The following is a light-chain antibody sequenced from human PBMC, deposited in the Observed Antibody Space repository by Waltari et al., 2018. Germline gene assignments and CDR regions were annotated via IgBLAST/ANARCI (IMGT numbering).Light chain of an antibody. CDR2: EDN. J-gene: IGLJ7*01. Sequence: NFMLTQPHSVSESPGKTVTISCTRRSRSIASSYVQWFQQRPGSSPTTVIFEDNQRPSGVPDRFSGSIDSSSNSASLTISGLQTEDEADYYCQSYDSSYPAVFGGGTQLTVL. V-gene: IGLV6-57*01. CDR3: QSYDSSYPAV. CDR1: SRSIASSY.